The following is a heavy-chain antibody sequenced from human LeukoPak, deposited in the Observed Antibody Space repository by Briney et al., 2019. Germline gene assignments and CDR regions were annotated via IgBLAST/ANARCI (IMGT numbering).Heavy chain of an antibody. CDR2: IRYDGSNK. CDR1: GFTFSSYG. V-gene: IGHV3-30*02. CDR3: AKDHKQWLGQYYFDY. J-gene: IGHJ4*02. D-gene: IGHD6-19*01. Sequence: GGSLRLSCSASGFTFSSYGMHWVRPAPGKGLEWVAFIRYDGSNKYYADSVKGRFTISRDNSKDTLYLQMNSLRAEDTAVYYCAKDHKQWLGQYYFDYWGQGTLVTVSS.